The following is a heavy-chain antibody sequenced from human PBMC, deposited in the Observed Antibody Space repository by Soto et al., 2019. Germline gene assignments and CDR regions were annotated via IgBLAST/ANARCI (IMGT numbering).Heavy chain of an antibody. CDR2: IFYSGST. CDR3: VRHPRIMVPRQHDYYFDT. V-gene: IGHV4-39*01. Sequence: SETLSLTCNVSGASISSRNYYWGWVRQPPGKGLEWFGSIFYSGSTYYNPSLKSRVTISIVTSQNQFSLRLTSVTAADTAVYYCVRHPRIMVPRQHDYYFDTWGPGNLVTVSS. D-gene: IGHD2-8*01. CDR1: GASISSRNYY. J-gene: IGHJ4*02.